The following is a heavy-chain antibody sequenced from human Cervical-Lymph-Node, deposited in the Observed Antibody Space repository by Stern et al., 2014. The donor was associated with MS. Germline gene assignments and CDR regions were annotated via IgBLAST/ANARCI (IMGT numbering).Heavy chain of an antibody. J-gene: IGHJ6*02. CDR1: GFTFTDYY. D-gene: IGHD2-15*01. Sequence: QMQLVQSGGGLVRPGGSLRLSCTASGFTFTDYYMSWIRQTPGKGLEWVSYISSSGSTTYYADSVKGRFTISRDNGKNSLFLQMNSLTAEDTAVYYCSRAPYVAAYYYYGMDVWGQGTTVTVSS. V-gene: IGHV3-11*01. CDR3: SRAPYVAAYYYYGMDV. CDR2: ISSSGSTT.